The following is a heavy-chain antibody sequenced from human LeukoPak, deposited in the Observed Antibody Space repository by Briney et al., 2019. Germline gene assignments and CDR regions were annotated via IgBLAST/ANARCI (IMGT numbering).Heavy chain of an antibody. CDR1: GYTFTSYY. CDR3: ATQMYYDSSGYSNFDAFDI. Sequence: ASVKVSCKASGYTFTSYYMHWVRQAPGQGLEWMGIINPSGGSTSYAQKFQGRVTMTRDTSTSTVYMELSSLRSEDTAVYYCATQMYYDSSGYSNFDAFDIWGQGTMVTVSS. D-gene: IGHD3-22*01. V-gene: IGHV1-46*01. J-gene: IGHJ3*02. CDR2: INPSGGST.